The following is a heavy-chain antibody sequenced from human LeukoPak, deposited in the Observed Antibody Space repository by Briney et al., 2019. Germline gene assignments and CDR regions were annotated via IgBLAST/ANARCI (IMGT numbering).Heavy chain of an antibody. J-gene: IGHJ4*02. CDR2: IYRDGSNT. CDR3: ARDGDAYNFDF. V-gene: IGHV3-74*01. D-gene: IGHD5-24*01. Sequence: GGSLRLSCAASGFTFSDYWMHWVRHVPGKGLVWVSRIYRDGSNTDYADSVKGRFIISRDNVKNTLYLQMNSLRADDTAVYYCARDGDAYNFDFWGQGALVTVSS. CDR1: GFTFSDYW.